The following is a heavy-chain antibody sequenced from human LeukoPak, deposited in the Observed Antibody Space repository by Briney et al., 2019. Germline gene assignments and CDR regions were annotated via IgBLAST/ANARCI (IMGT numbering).Heavy chain of an antibody. CDR1: GFTFSSYA. Sequence: GGSLRLSCAASGFTFSSYAMSWVRQAPGKGLEWVSAISGSGGSTYYADSVKGRFTISRDNSKNTLYLQMNSLRAEDTAVYYCAKDEDCSSTSCYDFDYWGQGTLVTVSS. J-gene: IGHJ4*02. D-gene: IGHD2-2*01. CDR2: ISGSGGST. V-gene: IGHV3-23*01. CDR3: AKDEDCSSTSCYDFDY.